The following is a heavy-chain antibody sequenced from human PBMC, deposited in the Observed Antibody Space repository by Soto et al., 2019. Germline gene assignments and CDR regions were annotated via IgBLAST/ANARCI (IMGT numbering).Heavy chain of an antibody. CDR3: ARRLYGDYDY. J-gene: IGHJ4*02. D-gene: IGHD4-17*01. V-gene: IGHV1-18*01. CDR2: ISTYNGNT. Sequence: QAQLVQSGAEVKEPGASVKVSCKASGYSFTTSGITWVRQAPGQGLEWMGWISTYNGNTNYAQKLQDRVTLTTDTSTSTAYMALRSLRSDDTAVYYCARRLYGDYDYWGQGTLVTFSS. CDR1: GYSFTTSG.